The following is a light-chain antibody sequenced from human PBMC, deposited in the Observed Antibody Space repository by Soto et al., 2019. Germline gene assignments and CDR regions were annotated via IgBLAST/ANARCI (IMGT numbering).Light chain of an antibody. CDR2: DAS. Sequence: DIQMTQSPSSLSASVGDRVTITCQASQDISNYLNWYQQKPGKAPKLLIYDASNLETGVPSRFSGGGSGTYFTFTISSLQPEDIATYYCQQYENLPYTFGQGTKLEIK. V-gene: IGKV1-33*01. CDR3: QQYENLPYT. J-gene: IGKJ2*01. CDR1: QDISNY.